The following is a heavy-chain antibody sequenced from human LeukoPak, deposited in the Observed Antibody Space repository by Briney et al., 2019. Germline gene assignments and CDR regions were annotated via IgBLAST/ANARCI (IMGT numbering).Heavy chain of an antibody. CDR1: GGSISSSNW. D-gene: IGHD6-19*01. V-gene: IGHV4-4*02. CDR2: IYHSGST. Sequence: PSETLSLTCAVSGGSISSSNWWSWVRQPPGKGLEWIEEIYHSGSTNYNPSLKSRVTISVGTSKNQFSLKLSSVTAADTAVYYCARRFSSGWWTFDYWGQGTLVTVSS. CDR3: ARRFSSGWWTFDY. J-gene: IGHJ4*02.